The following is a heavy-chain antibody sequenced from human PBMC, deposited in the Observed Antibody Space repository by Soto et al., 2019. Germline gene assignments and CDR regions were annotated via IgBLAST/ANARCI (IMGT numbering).Heavy chain of an antibody. V-gene: IGHV3-23*01. CDR2: ISGTGRST. D-gene: IGHD6-19*01. CDR1: GFTFINCA. Sequence: GGSLRLSCEASGFTFINCAMSWVRQAPGKGLEWVSGISGTGRSTFYADSVKGRFIISRDNSKNTVYLQMNSLRAEDTAVYYCAKGNASGWYFFDYWGQRTLVTVSS. CDR3: AKGNASGWYFFDY. J-gene: IGHJ4*02.